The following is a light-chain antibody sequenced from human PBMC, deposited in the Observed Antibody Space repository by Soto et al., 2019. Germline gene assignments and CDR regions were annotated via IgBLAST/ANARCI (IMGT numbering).Light chain of an antibody. CDR1: SSDVGGYNY. CDR2: DVG. Sequence: QSALTQPASVSGSPGQSITISCTGTSSDVGGYNYVSWYQQHPGKAPKLMIYDVGNRPSGVSNRFSGSKSGNTASLTISGLQAEDEADYYCSSYTSSSTYVFGTGTK. J-gene: IGLJ1*01. V-gene: IGLV2-14*01. CDR3: SSYTSSSTYV.